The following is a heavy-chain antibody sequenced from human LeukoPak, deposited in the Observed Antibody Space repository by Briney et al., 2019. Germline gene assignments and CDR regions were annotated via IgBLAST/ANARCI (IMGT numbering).Heavy chain of an antibody. Sequence: PSETLSLTCTVSGGSISSSSYHWGWVRQPPGKGLEWIGSIYHSGSTYYNPSLKSRVTISIDTSKNQFSLRLSSVTAADTAVYYCTGLSEGATASWGQGTLVTVSS. CDR1: GGSISSSSYH. CDR3: TGLSEGATAS. V-gene: IGHV4-39*01. J-gene: IGHJ4*02. CDR2: IYHSGST. D-gene: IGHD1-26*01.